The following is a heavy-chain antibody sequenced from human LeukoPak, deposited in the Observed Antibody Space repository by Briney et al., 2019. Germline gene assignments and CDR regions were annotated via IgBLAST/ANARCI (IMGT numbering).Heavy chain of an antibody. Sequence: PGGSLRLSCAASGFTVRSNYMSWVRQAPGKGLEWVSVIYSGGSTYYADSVKGRFTISRDNSKNTLYLQMNSLRAEDTAVYYCAKRDGWYYYYYMDVWGKGTTVTISS. D-gene: IGHD6-19*01. CDR3: AKRDGWYYYYYMDV. CDR2: IYSGGST. J-gene: IGHJ6*03. CDR1: GFTVRSNY. V-gene: IGHV3-66*01.